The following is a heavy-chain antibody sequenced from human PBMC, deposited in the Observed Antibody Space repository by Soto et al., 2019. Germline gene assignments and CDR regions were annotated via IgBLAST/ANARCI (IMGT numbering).Heavy chain of an antibody. J-gene: IGHJ4*02. CDR1: GFTFITYC. CDR2: INGDGIRT. CDR3: ASLPLRGLGAFCSGYDGFDS. Sequence: GSLRLSCATAGFTFITYCMRWVRQVPGELLLWVSLINGDGIRTNYADTVRGRFTISRDNTKNTLYLQMNSMRAEDSAIYYCASLPLRGLGAFCSGYDGFDSWGQRPLVPVSS. D-gene: IGHD3-3*01. V-gene: IGHV3-74*01.